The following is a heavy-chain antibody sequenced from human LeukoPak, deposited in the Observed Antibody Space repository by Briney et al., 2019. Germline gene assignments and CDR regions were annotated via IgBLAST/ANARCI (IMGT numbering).Heavy chain of an antibody. CDR2: IRSKAYGGTT. V-gene: IGHV3-49*04. D-gene: IGHD2-2*01. Sequence: AGGSLRLSCTASGFTLGDYAMSWVRQAPGKGLEWVGFIRSKAYGGTTEYAASVKGRFTISRDDSKSIAYLQMNSLKTGDTAVYYCTRDLGYCSSTSCYAAFDIWGQGTMVTVSS. CDR3: TRDLGYCSSTSCYAAFDI. CDR1: GFTLGDYA. J-gene: IGHJ3*02.